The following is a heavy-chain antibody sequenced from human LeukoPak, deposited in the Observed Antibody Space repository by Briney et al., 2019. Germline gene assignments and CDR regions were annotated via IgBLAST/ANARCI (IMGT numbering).Heavy chain of an antibody. CDR2: ISGSGGST. J-gene: IGHJ4*02. CDR3: AKDAPAYQLLWDYFDY. D-gene: IGHD2-2*01. Sequence: GGSLRLSCAASGFTFSSYAMSWVRQAPGKGLEWVSAISGSGGSTYYADSVKGRFTISRDNSKNTLYLQMNSLRAEDTAVYYCAKDAPAYQLLWDYFDYWGQGTLVTVSS. CDR1: GFTFSSYA. V-gene: IGHV3-23*01.